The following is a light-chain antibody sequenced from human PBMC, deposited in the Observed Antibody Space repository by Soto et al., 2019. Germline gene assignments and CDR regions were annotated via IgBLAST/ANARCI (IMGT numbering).Light chain of an antibody. V-gene: IGKV3-11*01. CDR1: QSVSTY. CDR3: QHRSAWATRFT. Sequence: IVSTQSPSTLSLDPGDRTTLSCRPSQSVSTYLAWYQQKLRQAPRLHIDDASNWPTLISARFSGSGTETDFPLFISSEERESFAVSHWQHRSAWATRFTFGPAT. CDR2: DAS. J-gene: IGKJ3*01.